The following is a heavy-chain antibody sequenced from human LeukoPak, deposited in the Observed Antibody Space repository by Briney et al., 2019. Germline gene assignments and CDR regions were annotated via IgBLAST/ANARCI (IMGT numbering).Heavy chain of an antibody. V-gene: IGHV4-31*03. Sequence: PSQTLSLTCTVSGGSISSGGYYWSWIRQHPGKGLEWIGYIYYSGSTYYNPSLKSRVTISVDTSENQFSLKLSSVTAADTAVYYCARASCSSGSCYSGSYYYYAMDVWGQGTTVTVSS. D-gene: IGHD2-15*01. CDR1: GGSISSGGYY. CDR2: IYYSGST. J-gene: IGHJ6*02. CDR3: ARASCSSGSCYSGSYYYYAMDV.